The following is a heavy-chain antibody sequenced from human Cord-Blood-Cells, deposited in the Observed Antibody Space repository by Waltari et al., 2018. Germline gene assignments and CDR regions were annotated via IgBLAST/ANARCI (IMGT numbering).Heavy chain of an antibody. CDR3: ACRDGYNDAFDI. CDR1: GGSFSAYY. J-gene: IGHJ3*02. CDR2: INHSGST. V-gene: IGHV4-34*01. Sequence: QVQLQQSGAGLLKPSETLSLTCAVFGGSFSAYYWSWIRQPPGKGLEWSGEINHSGSTNYNPSLKSRVTISVDTSKNQFSLKLSSVTAADTAVYYCACRDGYNDAFDIWGQGTMVTVSS. D-gene: IGHD5-12*01.